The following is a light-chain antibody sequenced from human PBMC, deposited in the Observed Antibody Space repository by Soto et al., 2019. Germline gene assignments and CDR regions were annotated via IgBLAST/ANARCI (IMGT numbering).Light chain of an antibody. J-gene: IGKJ4*01. CDR2: GAS. CDR1: QSVSSTY. Sequence: EILLTQSPGTLSLSPGERATLSCRASQSVSSTYLSWYQLKPGQAPRLLIYGASTRATGIPDRFSGSGSGADFTLTISALEPEDFAVYYCHQYAISPLTFGGGTKVEI. CDR3: HQYAISPLT. V-gene: IGKV3-20*01.